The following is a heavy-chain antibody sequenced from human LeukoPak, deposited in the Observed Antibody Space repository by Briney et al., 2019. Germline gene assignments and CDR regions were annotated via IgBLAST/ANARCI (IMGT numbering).Heavy chain of an antibody. D-gene: IGHD3-16*02. J-gene: IGHJ4*02. CDR1: GFTFSSYG. CDR3: ARDHDYLWGSYRYHYFDY. CDR2: IKEDGSEK. V-gene: IGHV3-7*05. Sequence: GGSLRLSCAASGFTFSSYGMNWVRQAPGKGPEWVANIKEDGSEKYYVDSVKGRFSISRDNAKNSLYLQMNSLRAEDTAVYYCARDHDYLWGSYRYHYFDYWGQGTLVTVSS.